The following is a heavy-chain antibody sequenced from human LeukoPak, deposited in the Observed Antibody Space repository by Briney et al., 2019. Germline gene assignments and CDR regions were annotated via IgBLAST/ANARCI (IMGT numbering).Heavy chain of an antibody. CDR2: VDGDGAT. D-gene: IGHD2-8*01. V-gene: IGHV3-23*01. CDR3: AKDSWSRNGIYDPFDI. J-gene: IGHJ3*02. Sequence: GGSLRLSCAASGFTVSSYTMYWVRQAQGRGLEWVSVVDGDGATYYTDSVKGRFTISRDNSKNTLSLQMNSLRLEDTAVYYCAKDSWSRNGIYDPFDIWGLGTMVTVSS. CDR1: GFTVSSYT.